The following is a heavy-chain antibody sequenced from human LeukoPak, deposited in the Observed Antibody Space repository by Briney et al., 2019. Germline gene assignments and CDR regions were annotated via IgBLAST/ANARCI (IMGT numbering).Heavy chain of an antibody. D-gene: IGHD3-10*01. Sequence: NPSETLSLTCTVSGSSISNYYWSWIRQPPGKGLEWIGCIYYSGSTNYNPSLRSRVTISVDTSKNQFSLKLTSVTAADTAVYYCARYSYGGYSFDSWGQGTLVTVSS. V-gene: IGHV4-59*01. CDR1: GSSISNYY. CDR3: ARYSYGGYSFDS. J-gene: IGHJ4*02. CDR2: IYYSGST.